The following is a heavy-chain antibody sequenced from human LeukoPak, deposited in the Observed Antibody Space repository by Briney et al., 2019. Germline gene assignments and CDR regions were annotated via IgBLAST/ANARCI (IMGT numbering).Heavy chain of an antibody. CDR2: ISYDGSNK. D-gene: IGHD2-2*02. V-gene: IGHV3-30-3*01. CDR1: GFTFSSYA. Sequence: PGGSLRLSCAASGFTFSSYAMHWVRQAPGKGLEWVAVISYDGSNKYYADSVKGRFTISRDNPKNTLYLQMNSLRAEDTAVYYCARGSIVVVPAAIQDNWFDPWGQGTLVTVSS. J-gene: IGHJ5*02. CDR3: ARGSIVVVPAAIQDNWFDP.